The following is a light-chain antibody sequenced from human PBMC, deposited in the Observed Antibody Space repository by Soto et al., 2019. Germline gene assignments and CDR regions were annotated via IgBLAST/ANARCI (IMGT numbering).Light chain of an antibody. Sequence: QSVLTQPPSASGTPGQRVTISCSESSSNIGSNYVYWYQQLPGTAPKLLIYRNNQRPSGVPDRFSGSKSGTSASLAISGLRSEDEADYYCAAWDDSRSVVFGGGTKVTVL. CDR1: SSNIGSNY. J-gene: IGLJ2*01. CDR2: RNN. V-gene: IGLV1-47*01. CDR3: AAWDDSRSVV.